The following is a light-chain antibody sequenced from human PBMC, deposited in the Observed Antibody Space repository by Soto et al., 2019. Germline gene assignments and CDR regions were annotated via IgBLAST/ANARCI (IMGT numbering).Light chain of an antibody. CDR2: GAS. CDR1: QSVSSSY. J-gene: IGKJ1*01. Sequence: EIVLTQSPGTLSLSPGERATLSCRASQSVSSSYLAWYQQKPGQAPRLLIYGASSRATGIPDRFSGSGSGTDFTLPISRLEPEDFAVYYCQQYGSSPTFGQGTKREI. V-gene: IGKV3-20*01. CDR3: QQYGSSPT.